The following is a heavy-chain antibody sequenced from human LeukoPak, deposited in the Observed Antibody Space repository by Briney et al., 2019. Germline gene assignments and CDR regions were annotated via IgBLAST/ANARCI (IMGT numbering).Heavy chain of an antibody. J-gene: IGHJ4*02. CDR2: INWNGGST. CDR3: ARVKGSGYRNSIDY. CDR1: GFTFDDYA. V-gene: IGHV3-20*04. Sequence: GGSLRLSCAASGFTFDDYAMNWVRQAPGKGLEWVSGINWNGGSTYYRDSVKGRFTISRDSAKNSLYLQMNSLRAEDTALYYCARVKGSGYRNSIDYWGQGTLVTVSS. D-gene: IGHD3-3*01.